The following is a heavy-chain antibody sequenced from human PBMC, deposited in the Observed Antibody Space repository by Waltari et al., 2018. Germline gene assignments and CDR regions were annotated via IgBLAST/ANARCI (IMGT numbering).Heavy chain of an antibody. CDR2: INHSGST. CDR3: ARGGPKFWGLMGYYYMDV. V-gene: IGHV4-34*01. D-gene: IGHD3-16*01. Sequence: QVQLQQWGAGLLKPSETLSLTCAVYGGSFSGYYWSWIRQPPGKGLEWIGEINHSGSTNYNPSLKSRVTISVDTSKNQFSLKLSSVTAADTAVYYCARGGPKFWGLMGYYYMDVWGRGTTVTVSS. J-gene: IGHJ6*03. CDR1: GGSFSGYY.